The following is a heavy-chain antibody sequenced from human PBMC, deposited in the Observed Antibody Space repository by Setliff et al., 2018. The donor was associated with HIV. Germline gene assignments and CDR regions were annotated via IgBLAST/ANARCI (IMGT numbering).Heavy chain of an antibody. CDR1: GVSISNYY. CDR3: AKGGASSHWLGP. V-gene: IGHV4-59*01. Sequence: PSETLSLTCTVSGVSISNYYWSWIRQPPGKGLEWIGSIDYSGSTKYNPSLQSRVSISMDTSKNQFSLKLHSVTAADTAIYHCAKGGASSHWLGPWGQGTLVTVSS. J-gene: IGHJ5*02. CDR2: IDYSGST. D-gene: IGHD3-16*01.